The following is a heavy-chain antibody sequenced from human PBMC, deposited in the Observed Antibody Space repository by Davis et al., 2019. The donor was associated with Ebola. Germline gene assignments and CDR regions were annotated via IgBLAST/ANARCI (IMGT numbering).Heavy chain of an antibody. Sequence: PSETLSPTRVLYGRSFSGFYCRWNRQPPGKVLEWIGEINHSGSTNYNPSLKSRVTISVDTSKNQFSLKLSSVTAADMAVYYCARGDGDGYNTYYFDYWGQGTLVTVSS. V-gene: IGHV4-34*01. CDR1: GRSFSGFY. J-gene: IGHJ4*02. D-gene: IGHD5-24*01. CDR2: INHSGST. CDR3: ARGDGDGYNTYYFDY.